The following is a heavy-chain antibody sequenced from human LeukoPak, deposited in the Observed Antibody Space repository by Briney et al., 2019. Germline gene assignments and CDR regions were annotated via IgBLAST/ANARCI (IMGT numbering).Heavy chain of an antibody. V-gene: IGHV1-2*02. CDR2: INPNSGDT. CDR3: AKKPYEYYFDY. D-gene: IGHD5-12*01. J-gene: IGHJ4*02. Sequence: ASVKVSCKASGYTFTGYYMHWVRQAPGQGLEWMGWINPNSGDTNYAQKFQGRVTMTRDTSIRTAYLELSGLRSDDMAVYYCAKKPYEYYFDYWGQGTLVTVSS. CDR1: GYTFTGYY.